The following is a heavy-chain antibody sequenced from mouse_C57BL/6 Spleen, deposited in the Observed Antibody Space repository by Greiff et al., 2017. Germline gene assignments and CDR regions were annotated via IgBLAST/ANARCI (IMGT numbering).Heavy chain of an antibody. Sequence: QVQLKQSGAELVKPGASVKISCKASGYAFSSSWMNWVKQRPGKGLEWIGQIYPGDGDTNYNGKFKGKATLTADKSSSTAYMQLSSLTSEDSAVYFCARRWDYDWYFDVWGTGTTVTVSS. CDR3: ARRWDYDWYFDV. V-gene: IGHV1-80*01. D-gene: IGHD2-4*01. J-gene: IGHJ1*03. CDR2: IYPGDGDT. CDR1: GYAFSSSW.